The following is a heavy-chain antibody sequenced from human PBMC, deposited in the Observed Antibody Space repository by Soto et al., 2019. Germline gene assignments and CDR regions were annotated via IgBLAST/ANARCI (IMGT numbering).Heavy chain of an antibody. J-gene: IGHJ6*02. D-gene: IGHD2-15*01. CDR3: ARDFVVVVAPRSDYYYGMDV. Sequence: ASVKVSCKASGYTFTSYGISWVRQAPGQGLEWMGWISAYNGNTNYAQKLQGRVTMTTDTSTSTAYMELRSLRSDDTAVYYCARDFVVVVAPRSDYYYGMDVRGQGTTVTVSS. CDR1: GYTFTSYG. V-gene: IGHV1-18*01. CDR2: ISAYNGNT.